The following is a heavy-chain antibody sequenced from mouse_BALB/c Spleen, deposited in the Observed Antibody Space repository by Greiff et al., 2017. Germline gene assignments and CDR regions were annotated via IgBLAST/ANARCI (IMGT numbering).Heavy chain of an antibody. D-gene: IGHD1-1*01. J-gene: IGHJ1*01. Sequence: VQLVESGPGLVAPSQSLSITCTVSGFSLTSYGVHWVRQPPGKGLEWLGVIWAGGSTNYNSALMSRLSISKDNSKSQVFLKMNSLQTDDTAMYYCARYYGSSYWYFDVWGAGTTVTVSS. CDR3: ARYYGSSYWYFDV. CDR2: IWAGGST. CDR1: GFSLTSYG. V-gene: IGHV2-9*02.